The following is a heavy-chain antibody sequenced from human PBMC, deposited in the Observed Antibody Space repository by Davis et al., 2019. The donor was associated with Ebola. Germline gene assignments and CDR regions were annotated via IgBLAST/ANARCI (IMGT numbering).Heavy chain of an antibody. Sequence: AASVKVSCKASGYTFTSYAMNWVRQAPGQGLGWMGRINPNSGGTNYAQKFQGRVTMTRDTSISTAYMELSRLRSDDTAVYYCARAQFPTTSDHWGQGTLVTVSS. V-gene: IGHV1-2*06. CDR3: ARAQFPTTSDH. J-gene: IGHJ4*02. D-gene: IGHD1-1*01. CDR1: GYTFTSYA. CDR2: INPNSGGT.